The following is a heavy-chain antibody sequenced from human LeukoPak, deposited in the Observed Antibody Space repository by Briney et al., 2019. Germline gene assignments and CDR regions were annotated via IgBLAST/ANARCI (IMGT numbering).Heavy chain of an antibody. Sequence: SGGSLRLSCAASGFTFSSFTMVWVRQAPGKGLEWVSSISPTSSYIYYADSLKGRFTISRDNAKNSLYLQMNSLRAEDTAVYYCARDSPALATSFDSWGQGTLVTVSS. CDR1: GFTFSSFT. D-gene: IGHD5-12*01. CDR3: ARDSPALATSFDS. V-gene: IGHV3-21*01. CDR2: ISPTSSYI. J-gene: IGHJ4*02.